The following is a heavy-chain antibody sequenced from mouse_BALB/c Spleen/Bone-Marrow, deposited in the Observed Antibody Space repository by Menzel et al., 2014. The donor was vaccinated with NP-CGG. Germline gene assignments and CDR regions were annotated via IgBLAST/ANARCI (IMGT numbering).Heavy chain of an antibody. J-gene: IGHJ3*01. CDR2: ISSGSSTI. Sequence: DVKLVESGGGLVQPGGSRKLSCAASGFTFSSFGMHWVRQAPEKGLEWVAYISSGSSTIYYADTVKGRFTISRDNPKNTLFLQMTSLRSEDTAMYYCARGGNYAWFAYWGQGTLVTGSA. CDR3: ARGGNYAWFAY. CDR1: GFTFSSFG. D-gene: IGHD2-1*01. V-gene: IGHV5-17*02.